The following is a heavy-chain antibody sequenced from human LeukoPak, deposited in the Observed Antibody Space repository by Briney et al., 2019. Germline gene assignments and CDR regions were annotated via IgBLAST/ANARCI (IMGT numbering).Heavy chain of an antibody. D-gene: IGHD5-24*01. CDR2: ISSSSSYI. CDR1: GFTFSSYS. Sequence: GGSLRLSCAASGFTFSSYSMNWVRQAPGKGLEWVSSISSSSSYIYYADSVKGRFTISRDNAKNSLYLQMNSLRAEDTAVYYCARARWLQVPFDYWGQGTPVTVSS. CDR3: ARARWLQVPFDY. J-gene: IGHJ4*02. V-gene: IGHV3-21*04.